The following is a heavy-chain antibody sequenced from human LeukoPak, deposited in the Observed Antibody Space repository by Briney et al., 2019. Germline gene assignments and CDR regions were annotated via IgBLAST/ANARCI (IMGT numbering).Heavy chain of an antibody. CDR1: GFTFSDYY. CDR2: ISSSGSTI. J-gene: IGHJ6*02. V-gene: IGHV3-11*01. Sequence: PGGSLRLSCAASGFTFSDYYMSWIRQAPGKGLEWVSYISSSGSTIYYADSVKGRFTISRDNAKNSLYLQMNSLRAEDTAVYYCARDKSSSCGYYYYGMDVWGQGTTVTVSS. CDR3: ARDKSSSCGYYYYGMDV. D-gene: IGHD6-13*01.